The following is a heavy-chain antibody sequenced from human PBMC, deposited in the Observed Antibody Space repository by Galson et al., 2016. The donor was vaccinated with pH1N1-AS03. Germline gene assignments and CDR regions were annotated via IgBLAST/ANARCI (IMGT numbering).Heavy chain of an antibody. V-gene: IGHV4-61*02. CDR3: ARDRGDLDY. J-gene: IGHJ4*02. CDR1: GDSISGGSYF. D-gene: IGHD5-12*01. CDR2: VYSTGRS. Sequence: TLSLTCTVSGDSISGGSYFWSWIQQPAGRGLEWIGRVYSTGRSNYNPSLSSRVTISLDTSKNQFSLKLTSVTAADTAVYFCARDRGDLDYWGQGALVTVSS.